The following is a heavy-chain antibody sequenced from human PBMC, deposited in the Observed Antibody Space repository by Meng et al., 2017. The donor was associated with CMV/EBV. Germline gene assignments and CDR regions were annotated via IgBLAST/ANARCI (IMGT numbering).Heavy chain of an antibody. Sequence: GGSLRLSCAASEFTFSSYTMSWVRQAPGKGLEWVSSITPNSSYILYADSMKGRVTISRDNAKDSLYLQMNSLRAEDTAVYYCAKRSMILAVVDYWGQGTLVTVSS. V-gene: IGHV3-21*06. CDR1: EFTFSSYT. D-gene: IGHD3-22*01. J-gene: IGHJ4*02. CDR2: ITPNSSYI. CDR3: AKRSMILAVVDY.